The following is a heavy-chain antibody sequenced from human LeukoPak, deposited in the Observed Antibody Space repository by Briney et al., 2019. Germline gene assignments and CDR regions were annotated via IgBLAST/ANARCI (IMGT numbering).Heavy chain of an antibody. CDR1: GFTFDDYA. Sequence: GGSLRLSCAASGFTFDDYAMHWVRQAPGKGLEWVSGISWNSGSIGYADSVKGRFTISRDNAKNSLYLQMNSLRAEDTALYYCAKVDSSERSGIWTAFDVWGRGTMVTVSS. J-gene: IGHJ3*01. D-gene: IGHD3-3*01. V-gene: IGHV3-9*01. CDR3: AKVDSSERSGIWTAFDV. CDR2: ISWNSGSI.